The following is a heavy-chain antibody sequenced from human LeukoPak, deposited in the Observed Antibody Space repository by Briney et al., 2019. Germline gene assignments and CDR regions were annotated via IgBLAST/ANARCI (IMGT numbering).Heavy chain of an antibody. Sequence: GGSLRLSCAASGFTFGIYSMNWVRQAPGKGLEWVSSISGSSGYIYYADSMKGRFTISRDNAKNSLYLQMNSLRAEDTAVYYCARGTTLTSPFDYWGQGTLVTVSS. CDR1: GFTFGIYS. V-gene: IGHV3-21*01. CDR3: ARGTTLTSPFDY. D-gene: IGHD4-17*01. CDR2: ISGSSGYI. J-gene: IGHJ4*02.